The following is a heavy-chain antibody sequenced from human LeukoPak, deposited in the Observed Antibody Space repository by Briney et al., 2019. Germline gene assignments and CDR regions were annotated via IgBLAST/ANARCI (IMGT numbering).Heavy chain of an antibody. Sequence: ASVKVSCKASGYTFTGYYMHWVRQAPGQGLEWMGWINPNSGGANYAQKFQGRVTMTRDTSISTAYMELSRLRSDDTAVYYCARDLLGYCSSTSCYGDAFDIWGQGTMVTVSS. CDR2: INPNSGGA. CDR1: GYTFTGYY. CDR3: ARDLLGYCSSTSCYGDAFDI. V-gene: IGHV1-2*02. J-gene: IGHJ3*02. D-gene: IGHD2-2*01.